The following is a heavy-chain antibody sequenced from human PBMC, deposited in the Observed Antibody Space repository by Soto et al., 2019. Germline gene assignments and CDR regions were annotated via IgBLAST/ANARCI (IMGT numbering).Heavy chain of an antibody. Sequence: PSETLSLTCAVYGGSFSGYYWTWIRQPPGKGLEWIGNVYYSGNTNYNPSLNSRVTISIDTSKNQFSLKLSSVTAADTGVYFCAGVFGEWGVDYYYYYGMHVWGQGTTVTVSS. CDR2: VYYSGNT. V-gene: IGHV4-59*01. D-gene: IGHD3-10*01. CDR3: AGVFGEWGVDYYYYYGMHV. J-gene: IGHJ6*02. CDR1: GGSFSGYY.